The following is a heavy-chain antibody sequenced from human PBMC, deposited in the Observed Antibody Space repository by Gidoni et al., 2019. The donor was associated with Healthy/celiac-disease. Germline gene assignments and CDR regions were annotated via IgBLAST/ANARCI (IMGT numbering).Heavy chain of an antibody. CDR3: VREANSGWYVDY. D-gene: IGHD6-19*01. J-gene: IGHJ4*02. CDR2: ISNDGTNN. V-gene: IGHV3-30*14. CDR1: GFTFSIYA. Sequence: QVQLVESGGGVVQPAGPLSLTCAASGFTFSIYAMHWVRQTPGKGLEWVAIISNDGTNNYYTDSVKGRFTISRDNSKNTLYVQMNSLRPEDTAGYYCVREANSGWYVDYWGQGTLVTVSS.